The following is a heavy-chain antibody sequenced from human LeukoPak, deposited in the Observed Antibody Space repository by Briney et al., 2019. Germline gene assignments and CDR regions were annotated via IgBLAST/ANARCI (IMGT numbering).Heavy chain of an antibody. V-gene: IGHV4-4*02. CDR2: VHLSGRT. CDR3: AREGGPYRPLDY. CDR1: GGSISSTNW. Sequence: SGTLSFTCGASGGSISSTNWWTWVRQPPGEGLEWIGEVHLSGRTNYNPSLESRVTMSVDMSENHISLKLTSVTAADTAVYYCAREGGPYRPLDYSGQGTLVTVSS. J-gene: IGHJ4*02.